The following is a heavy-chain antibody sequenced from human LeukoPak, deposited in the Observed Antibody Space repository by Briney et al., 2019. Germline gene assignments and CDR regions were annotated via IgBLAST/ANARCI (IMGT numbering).Heavy chain of an antibody. CDR3: ARENSGWSYYYYYMDV. V-gene: IGHV4-39*07. Sequence: SETLSLTCTVSGGSISSSSYYWGWIRQPPGKGLEWIGSINYSGSTYYNPSLKSRVTISVDTSKNQFSLKLSSVTAADTAVYYCARENSGWSYYYYYMDVWGKGTTVTVSS. CDR1: GGSISSSSYY. D-gene: IGHD6-19*01. CDR2: INYSGST. J-gene: IGHJ6*03.